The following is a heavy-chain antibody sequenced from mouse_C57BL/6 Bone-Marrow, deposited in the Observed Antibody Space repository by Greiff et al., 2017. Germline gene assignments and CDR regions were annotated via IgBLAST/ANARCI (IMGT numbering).Heavy chain of an antibody. J-gene: IGHJ1*03. Sequence: VQLQQSGPELVKPGASVKIPCKASGYTFTDYNMDWVKQSHGKSLEWIGDINPNNGGTIYNQKFKGKATLTVDKSSSTAYMELRSLTSEDTAVYYCASRWDDWYFDVWGTGTTVTVSS. V-gene: IGHV1-18*01. CDR1: GYTFTDYN. CDR3: ASRWDDWYFDV. D-gene: IGHD4-1*01. CDR2: INPNNGGT.